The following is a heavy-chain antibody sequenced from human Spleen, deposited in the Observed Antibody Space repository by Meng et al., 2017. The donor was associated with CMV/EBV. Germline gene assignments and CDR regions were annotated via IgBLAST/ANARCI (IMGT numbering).Heavy chain of an antibody. J-gene: IGHJ6*02. CDR2: ISSSGGTI. CDR1: EFTFSDYY. Sequence: SCAASEFTFSDYYMSWIRQAPGKGLEWVSYISSSGGTIYYADSVKGRFTISRDNAKNSLSLQMNSLRAEDTAVYYCARGDYDILTGFYFYYGMDVWGQGTTVTVSS. CDR3: ARGDYDILTGFYFYYGMDV. D-gene: IGHD3-9*01. V-gene: IGHV3-11*04.